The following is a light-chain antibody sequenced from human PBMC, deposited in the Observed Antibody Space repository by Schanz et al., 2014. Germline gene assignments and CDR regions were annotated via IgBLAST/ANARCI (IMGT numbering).Light chain of an antibody. CDR2: DVS. Sequence: QSALTQPASVSGSPGQSITISCTGTSSDVGSYNLVSWYRQHPGKAPKLIIYDVSKWPSGVSNRFSGSKSGNTASLTISGLQAEDEADYYCTSYTSSNTLVFGGGTKLTVL. V-gene: IGLV2-14*02. J-gene: IGLJ3*02. CDR1: SSDVGSYNL. CDR3: TSYTSSNTLV.